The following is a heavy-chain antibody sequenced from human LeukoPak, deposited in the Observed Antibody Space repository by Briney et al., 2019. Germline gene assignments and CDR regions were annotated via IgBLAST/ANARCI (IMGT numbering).Heavy chain of an antibody. D-gene: IGHD6-13*01. CDR1: GFTFSSYA. CDR2: ISGSGVST. V-gene: IGHV3-23*01. Sequence: GGSLRLSCAASGFTFSSYAMSWVRQAPGRGLEWVSGISGSGVSTYYEDSVKDRFTIYRDHSMNTLYLQMDSIRAEDAAVYYCVKDGTYSSTLYYFDYWGQGTLVTVSS. CDR3: VKDGTYSSTLYYFDY. J-gene: IGHJ4*02.